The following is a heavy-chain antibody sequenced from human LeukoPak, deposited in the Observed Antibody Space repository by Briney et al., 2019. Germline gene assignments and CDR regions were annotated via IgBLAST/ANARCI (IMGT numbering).Heavy chain of an antibody. CDR3: ARQAYTTMAYIDY. CDR2: ISGSGGTT. J-gene: IGHJ4*02. V-gene: IGHV3-23*01. Sequence: PGGSLRLSCAASGFTFRSYALSWVRQAPGKGLEWVSVISGSGGTTYYADSVKGRFTISRDNSENTLFLQMNSLRADDTAVYYCARQAYTTMAYIDYWGQGTLVTVSS. D-gene: IGHD5-18*01. CDR1: GFTFRSYA.